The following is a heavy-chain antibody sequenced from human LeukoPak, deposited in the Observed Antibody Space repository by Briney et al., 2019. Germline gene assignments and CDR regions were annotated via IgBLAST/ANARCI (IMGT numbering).Heavy chain of an antibody. CDR2: IQYDGSNK. J-gene: IGHJ4*02. CDR1: GFIFSSYG. CDR3: AKERHIMTDYGGLIDY. Sequence: GGSLRLSCAASGFIFSSYGMHWFRQAPGKGLEWVAFIQYDGSNKYYADSVKGRFTISRDNSKNTLYLQMNSLSAEDTAVYYCAKERHIMTDYGGLIDYWGQGTLVTVSS. D-gene: IGHD3-9*01. V-gene: IGHV3-30*02.